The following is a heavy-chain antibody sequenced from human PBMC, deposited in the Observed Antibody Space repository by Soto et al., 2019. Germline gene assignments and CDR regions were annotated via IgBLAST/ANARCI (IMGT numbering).Heavy chain of an antibody. D-gene: IGHD5-12*01. J-gene: IGHJ4*02. Sequence: EVQLLESGGGLVQPGGSLRLSCAASGFTFSSYAMSWVRQAPGKGLEWVSGISGSGGSTYYADSVKGRFTISRDNSKNTLYLHMNSLRAEDTAVYYCAKGGGRDGYNQWGQGTLVTVSS. V-gene: IGHV3-23*01. CDR2: ISGSGGST. CDR3: AKGGGRDGYNQ. CDR1: GFTFSSYA.